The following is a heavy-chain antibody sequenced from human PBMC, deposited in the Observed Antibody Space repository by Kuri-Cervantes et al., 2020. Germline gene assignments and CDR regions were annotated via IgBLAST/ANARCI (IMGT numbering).Heavy chain of an antibody. Sequence: ASVKVSCKASGGTFSSYAISWVRQAPGQGLEWMGWINPNSGGTNYAQKFQGRVTMTRDTSISTAYMELSRLRSDDTAVYYCARDAYSSSWHTIDNWFDPWGQGTLVTVSS. CDR1: GGTFSSYA. D-gene: IGHD6-13*01. J-gene: IGHJ5*02. V-gene: IGHV1-2*02. CDR3: ARDAYSSSWHTIDNWFDP. CDR2: INPNSGGT.